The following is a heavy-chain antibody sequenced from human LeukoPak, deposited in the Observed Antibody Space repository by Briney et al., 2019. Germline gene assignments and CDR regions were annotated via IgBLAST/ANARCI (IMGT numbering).Heavy chain of an antibody. D-gene: IGHD3-10*01. Sequence: SETLSLTCTVSGGSISSYYWSWIRQPAGKGLEWIGRIYTSGSTNYNPSLKSRVTISVDTSKNQFSLKLSSVTAADTAVYYCARRGSITMVRGRNLDFDYWGQGTLVTVSS. V-gene: IGHV4-4*07. J-gene: IGHJ4*02. CDR1: GGSISSYY. CDR2: IYTSGST. CDR3: ARRGSITMVRGRNLDFDY.